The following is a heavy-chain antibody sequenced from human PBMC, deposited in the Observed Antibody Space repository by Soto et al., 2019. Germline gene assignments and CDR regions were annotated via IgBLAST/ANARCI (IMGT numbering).Heavy chain of an antibody. J-gene: IGHJ6*02. Sequence: QVQLVQSGAEVKKPGASVKVSCKASGYTFTSYYMHWVRQAPGQGLEWMGIINPSGGSTSYAQKFQGRVTMTRDPSTSTVYMELGSLRSEDTAVYYCARVFRTMVRGPARWAMDVWGHGTTVTVSS. V-gene: IGHV1-46*01. D-gene: IGHD3-10*01. CDR1: GYTFTSYY. CDR2: INPSGGST. CDR3: ARVFRTMVRGPARWAMDV.